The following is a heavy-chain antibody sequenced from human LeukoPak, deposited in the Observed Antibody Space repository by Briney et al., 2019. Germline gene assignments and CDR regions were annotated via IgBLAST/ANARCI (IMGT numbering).Heavy chain of an antibody. CDR2: MDPNSGGT. V-gene: IGHV1-2*02. J-gene: IGHJ3*01. D-gene: IGHD3-16*01. Sequence: ASVKVSCKASGYTFTGYYLHWVRQAPGQGLEWMGWMDPNSGGTKYAQKFQGRVTMTRDTSISTAYMDLSRLRSDDTAVYYCARALWGFNAFDLWGQGTMVTVSS. CDR1: GYTFTGYY. CDR3: ARALWGFNAFDL.